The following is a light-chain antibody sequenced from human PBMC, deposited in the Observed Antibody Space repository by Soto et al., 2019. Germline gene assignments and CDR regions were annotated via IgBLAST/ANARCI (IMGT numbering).Light chain of an antibody. Sequence: DIQMTQSPSSLSASVVDRVTITCLASQSISTYLHWYQQKPGKAPKLLIYAASSLQSGVPSRFRGSGSETDFTLTITSLQPEDFATYYCQQSYTTPRTFGQGTKVDIK. CDR2: AAS. V-gene: IGKV1-39*01. J-gene: IGKJ1*01. CDR3: QQSYTTPRT. CDR1: QSISTY.